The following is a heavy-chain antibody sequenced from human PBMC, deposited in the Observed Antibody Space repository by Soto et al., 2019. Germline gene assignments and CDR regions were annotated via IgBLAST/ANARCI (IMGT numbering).Heavy chain of an antibody. CDR2: IYYSGST. Sequence: SETLSLTCTVSGGSISSYYWSWIRQPPGKGLEWIGYIYYSGSTNYNPSLKSRVTISVDTSKNQFSLKLSSVTAADTAVYYCAREFITVDSYYYYGMDVWGQGSTVPVSS. CDR1: GGSISSYY. D-gene: IGHD3-10*01. CDR3: AREFITVDSYYYYGMDV. V-gene: IGHV4-59*01. J-gene: IGHJ6*02.